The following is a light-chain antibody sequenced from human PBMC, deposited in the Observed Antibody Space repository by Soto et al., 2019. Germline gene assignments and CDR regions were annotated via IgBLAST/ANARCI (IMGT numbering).Light chain of an antibody. V-gene: IGLV2-23*01. Sequence: QSALTQPASVSGSPGQSITISCTGTSSDVGSYNLVSWYQQHPGKAPKLMIYEGTNRPSGVSNRFSGSKSGNTASLTISGLQAEDEAHYYCSTDAGRVVFGGGTKLTVL. CDR3: STDAGRVV. CDR1: SSDVGSYNL. CDR2: EGT. J-gene: IGLJ3*02.